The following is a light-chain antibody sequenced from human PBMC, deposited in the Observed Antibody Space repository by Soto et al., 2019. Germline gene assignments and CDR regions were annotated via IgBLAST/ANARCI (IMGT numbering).Light chain of an antibody. CDR2: KAS. CDR1: QSISSW. Sequence: DIQMTQSPSSLSASVGDRVTITCRASQSISSWLALYQQKPGKAPKLLIYKASSLESGVPSRFSGSVSGTEGTITISSLKMDDGSTYYCQQYNSYFRTFGQGTKVDIK. J-gene: IGKJ1*01. CDR3: QQYNSYFRT. V-gene: IGKV1-5*03.